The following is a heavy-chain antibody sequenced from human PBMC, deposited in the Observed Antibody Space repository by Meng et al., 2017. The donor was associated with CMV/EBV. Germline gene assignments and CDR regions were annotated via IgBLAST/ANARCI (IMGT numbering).Heavy chain of an antibody. J-gene: IGHJ5*02. D-gene: IGHD4-23*01. Sequence: GASLKISCAASGSTFSDYYMSWIRQAPGKRLEWVSYISSSGSTIYYADSVKGRFTISRDNAKNSPYLQMNSLRAEDTAVYYCARGSKDAFGLRWNWFDPWGQGTLVTVSS. CDR2: ISSSGSTI. CDR1: GSTFSDYY. CDR3: ARGSKDAFGLRWNWFDP. V-gene: IGHV3-11*01.